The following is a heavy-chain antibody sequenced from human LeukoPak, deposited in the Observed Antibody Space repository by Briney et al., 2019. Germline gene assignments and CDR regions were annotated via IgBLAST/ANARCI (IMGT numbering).Heavy chain of an antibody. V-gene: IGHV4-59*01. D-gene: IGHD1-7*01. J-gene: IGHJ4*02. CDR2: IYYSGST. CDR3: ARDETGSITGTFDY. Sequence: PSETLSLTCSVSGGSISIYYWTWIRQSPGKGLEWIGYIYYSGSTNYNPSLKSRVTTSVDTSKNQFSLKLSSVTAADTAVYYCARDETGSITGTFDYWGQGTLVTVSS. CDR1: GGSISIYY.